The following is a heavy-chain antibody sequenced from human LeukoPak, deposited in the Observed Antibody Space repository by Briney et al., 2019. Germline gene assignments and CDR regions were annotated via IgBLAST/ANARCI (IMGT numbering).Heavy chain of an antibody. CDR2: INHSGST. J-gene: IGHJ3*02. Sequence: SETLSLTCAVYGGSFSGYYWSWIRQPPGKGLEWIGEINHSGSTNYNPSLKSRVTISVDTSKNQFSLKLSSVTAADTAVYYCARDLLGYYDSSGYYPGAFDIWGQGTMVTVSS. CDR1: GGSFSGYY. V-gene: IGHV4-34*01. CDR3: ARDLLGYYDSSGYYPGAFDI. D-gene: IGHD3-22*01.